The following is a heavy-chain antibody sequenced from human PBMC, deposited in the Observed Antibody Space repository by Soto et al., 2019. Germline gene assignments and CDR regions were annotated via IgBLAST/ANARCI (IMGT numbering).Heavy chain of an antibody. CDR2: IYYSGST. Sequence: PSETLSLTCTFSGGSISSYYWSWIRQPPGKGLEWIGYIYYSGSTNYNPSLKSRVTISVDTSKNQFSLKLRSVTAADTAVYYCARRRGRSFDYWGQGTLVTVSS. V-gene: IGHV4-59*08. J-gene: IGHJ4*02. D-gene: IGHD2-15*01. CDR3: ARRRGRSFDY. CDR1: GGSISSYY.